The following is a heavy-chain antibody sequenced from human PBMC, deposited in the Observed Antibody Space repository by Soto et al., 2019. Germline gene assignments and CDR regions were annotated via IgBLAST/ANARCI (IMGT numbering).Heavy chain of an antibody. J-gene: IGHJ4*02. D-gene: IGHD3-16*01. CDR3: ARHWDWGSLGY. CDR1: GGSISSDY. Sequence: SETLSLTCTVSGGSISSDYWSWIRQPPGKGLEWIGYIYYSGSINYNPSLESRVAISVDTSKNQFSLKLTSVTAADTAMYYCARHWDWGSLGYWGQGTLVTVSS. V-gene: IGHV4-59*08. CDR2: IYYSGSI.